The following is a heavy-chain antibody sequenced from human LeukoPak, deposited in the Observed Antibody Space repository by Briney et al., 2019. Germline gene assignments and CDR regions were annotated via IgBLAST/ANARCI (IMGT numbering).Heavy chain of an antibody. D-gene: IGHD4/OR15-4a*01. CDR2: IYTSGST. CDR1: GGSISSYY. J-gene: IGHJ4*02. V-gene: IGHV4-4*07. CDR3: ARDWGEYDYGRYDY. Sequence: SETLSLTCTVSGGSISSYYWSWIRQPAGKGLEWIGRIYTSGSTNYNPSLKSRVTMSVDTSENQFSLKLSSVTAADTAVYYCARDWGEYDYGRYDYWGQGTLVTVSS.